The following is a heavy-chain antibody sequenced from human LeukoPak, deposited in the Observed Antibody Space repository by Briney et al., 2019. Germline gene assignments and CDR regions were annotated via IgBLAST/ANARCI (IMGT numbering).Heavy chain of an antibody. CDR1: GFTFSNYA. D-gene: IGHD6-19*01. J-gene: IGHJ4*02. Sequence: GGSLRLSCAASGFTFSNYAMGWVRQAPGKWLEWVSTISGSGGSTYYADSVKGRFTISRDNSKNTLYLQMNSLRADDTAVYYCAKRGDSSGWSQYDYWGQGTLVTVSS. V-gene: IGHV3-23*01. CDR3: AKRGDSSGWSQYDY. CDR2: ISGSGGST.